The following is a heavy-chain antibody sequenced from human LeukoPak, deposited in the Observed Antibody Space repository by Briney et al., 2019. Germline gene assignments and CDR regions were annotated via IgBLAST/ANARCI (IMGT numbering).Heavy chain of an antibody. V-gene: IGHV3-7*01. CDR1: GFTFSSYA. D-gene: IGHD3-10*01. CDR3: ARKGNAFDF. Sequence: GGSLRLSCAASGFTFSSYAMSWVRQAPGKGLEWVANIKLDVSETYYVDSVRGRFTISRDNTKNSLYLQMDSLRAEDTAVYYCARKGNAFDFWGQGTMVTVSS. J-gene: IGHJ3*01. CDR2: IKLDVSET.